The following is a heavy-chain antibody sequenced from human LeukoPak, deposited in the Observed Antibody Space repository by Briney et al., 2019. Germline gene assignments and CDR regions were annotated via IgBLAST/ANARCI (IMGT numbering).Heavy chain of an antibody. J-gene: IGHJ4*02. D-gene: IGHD3-10*01. V-gene: IGHV1-18*01. CDR1: GYTFTSYG. CDR3: ARDRGLLRWFGGDYYFDY. CDR2: ISAYNGNT. Sequence: ASVKVSCKASGYTFTSYGISWVRQAPGQGLEWMGWISAYNGNTNDAQKLQGRVTMTTDTSTSTAYMELRSLRSDDTAVYYCARDRGLLRWFGGDYYFDYWGQGTLVTVSS.